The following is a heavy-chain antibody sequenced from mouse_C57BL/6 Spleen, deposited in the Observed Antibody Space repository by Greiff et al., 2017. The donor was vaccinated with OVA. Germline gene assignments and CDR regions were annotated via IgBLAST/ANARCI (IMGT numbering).Heavy chain of an antibody. J-gene: IGHJ2*01. Sequence: VQLQQPGAELVKPGASVKLSCKASGYTFTSYWMHWVKQRPGQGLEWIGMIHPNSGSTNYNEKFKSKATLTVDKSSSTAYMQLSSLTSEDSAVYYCALITTVVHYFDYWGQGTTLTVSS. V-gene: IGHV1-64*01. D-gene: IGHD1-1*01. CDR3: ALITTVVHYFDY. CDR1: GYTFTSYW. CDR2: IHPNSGST.